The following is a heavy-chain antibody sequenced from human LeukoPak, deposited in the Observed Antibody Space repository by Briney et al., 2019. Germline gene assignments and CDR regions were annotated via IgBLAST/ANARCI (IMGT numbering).Heavy chain of an antibody. CDR2: ISTNSDIR. Sequence: ASVKVSCKASGYTFTNYGIIWVGQAPGQGLEWMGWISTNSDIRTYAQTLQGRFTMTTDTATTTAYMELNNLTFDDTAVYYCARDWDAMNNCFDPWGQGTPVTVSS. V-gene: IGHV1-18*01. D-gene: IGHD1-26*01. CDR1: GYTFTNYG. J-gene: IGHJ5*02. CDR3: ARDWDAMNNCFDP.